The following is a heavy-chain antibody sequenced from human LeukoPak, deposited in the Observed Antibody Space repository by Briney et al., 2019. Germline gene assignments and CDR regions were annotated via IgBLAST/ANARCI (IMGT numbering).Heavy chain of an antibody. J-gene: IGHJ4*02. CDR1: GYTFTGYY. CDR2: INPNSGGT. V-gene: IGHV1-2*02. Sequence: ASVKVTCKASGYTFTGYYMHWVRQAPGQGLEWMGWINPNSGGTNYAQKFQGRVTMTRDTSISTAYMELSRLRSDDTAVYYCASPYDSSGSWNYWGQGTLVTVSS. D-gene: IGHD3-22*01. CDR3: ASPYDSSGSWNY.